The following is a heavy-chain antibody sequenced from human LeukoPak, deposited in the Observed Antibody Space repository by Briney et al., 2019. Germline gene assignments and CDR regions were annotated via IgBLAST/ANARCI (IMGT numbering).Heavy chain of an antibody. CDR3: AYYDSSGYYYGRLRY. V-gene: IGHV3-23*01. CDR2: ISAGGGST. Sequence: PGGPLRLSCAASAFTFSNHATSWVRQTPGKGLEWVSGISAGGGSTLYADSVKGRFTISRDNSKNTLYLHMNNLRVEDTAVYFCAYYDSSGYYYGRLRYWGQGTPVTVSS. D-gene: IGHD3-22*01. J-gene: IGHJ4*02. CDR1: AFTFSNHA.